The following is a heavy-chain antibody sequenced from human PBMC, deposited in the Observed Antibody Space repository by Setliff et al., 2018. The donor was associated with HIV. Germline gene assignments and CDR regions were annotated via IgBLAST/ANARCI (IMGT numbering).Heavy chain of an antibody. CDR1: GYTFTNYG. D-gene: IGHD3-10*01. V-gene: IGHV1-69*10. CDR2: IIIG. J-gene: IGHJ6*03. Sequence: SVKVSCKASGYTFTNYGISWVRQAPGQGLEWMGGIIIGNYAQKFQGRVTITADESTSTAYMELRSLRSEDTAVYYCARAGAYGSGSYYQRPYDYYYYYMDVWGKGTTVTVSS. CDR3: ARAGAYGSGSYYQRPYDYYYYYMDV.